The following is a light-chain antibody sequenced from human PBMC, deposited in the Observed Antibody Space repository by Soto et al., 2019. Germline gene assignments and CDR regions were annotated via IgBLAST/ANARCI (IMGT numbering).Light chain of an antibody. CDR2: EVS. CDR3: SSYTSSSLGV. V-gene: IGLV2-14*01. CDR1: GSDVGGYKY. Sequence: QSVLTQPASVSGSPGQSITISCTGTGSDVGGYKYVSWYQQHPGKAPKLMIYEVSNRPSGVSNRFSGSKSGITASLTISGLQAEDEADYYCSSYTSSSLGVSGNGTKVTVL. J-gene: IGLJ1*01.